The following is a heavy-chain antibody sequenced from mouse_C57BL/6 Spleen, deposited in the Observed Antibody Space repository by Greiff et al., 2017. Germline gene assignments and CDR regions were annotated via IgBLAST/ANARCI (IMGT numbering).Heavy chain of an antibody. CDR3: ARDGYLYAMDY. V-gene: IGHV5-16*01. Sequence: EVKLVESEGGLVQPGSSMKLSCTASGFTFSDYYMAWVRQVPAKGLEWVANINYDGSSTYYLDSLKTRFIISRDNAKNILYLQMSSLKSEDTATYYCARDGYLYAMDYWGQGTSVTVSS. J-gene: IGHJ4*01. D-gene: IGHD2-2*01. CDR2: INYDGSST. CDR1: GFTFSDYY.